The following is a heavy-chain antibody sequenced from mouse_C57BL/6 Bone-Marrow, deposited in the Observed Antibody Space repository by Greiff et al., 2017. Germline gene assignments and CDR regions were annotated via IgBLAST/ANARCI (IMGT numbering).Heavy chain of an antibody. J-gene: IGHJ1*03. Sequence: QVQLQQSGPELVKPGASVKLSCKASGYTFTSYDINWVKQRPGQGLEWIGWIYPRDGSTKYNEKFKGKDTLTVDTSSSTAYMELHSLTSEDSAVYFCLYYYGSSYLDWYFDVWGTGTTVTVSS. D-gene: IGHD1-1*01. CDR1: GYTFTSYD. CDR3: LYYYGSSYLDWYFDV. CDR2: IYPRDGST. V-gene: IGHV1-85*01.